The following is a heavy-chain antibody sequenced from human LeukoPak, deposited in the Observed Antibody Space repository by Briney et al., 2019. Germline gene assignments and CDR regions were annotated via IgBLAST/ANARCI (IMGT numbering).Heavy chain of an antibody. J-gene: IGHJ5*02. V-gene: IGHV5-51*01. CDR3: VRQRGSSGTINHFDL. CDR2: IYYDDYDR. Sequence: GESLNIYCESSGYSFNNYWIGWGRQTPGAGLEREWAIYYDDYDRRYSPSFQGQVVISADRSIKTAYLQWNSLKTSDTAMYYCVRQRGSSGTINHFDLWGQGTLVTVSS. D-gene: IGHD1-14*01. CDR1: GYSFNNYW.